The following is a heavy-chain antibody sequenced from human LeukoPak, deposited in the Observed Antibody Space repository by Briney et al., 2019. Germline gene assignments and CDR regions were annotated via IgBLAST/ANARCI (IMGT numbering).Heavy chain of an antibody. CDR1: GGSFSGYY. D-gene: IGHD2-2*01. CDR2: INHSGST. Sequence: SETLSLTCAVYGGSFSGYYWSWIRQPPGKGLEWIGEINHSGSTNYNPSLKSRVIISVDKSKNQFSLKLSSVTAADTAVYYCAREIVVVPAARGVDYWGQGTLVTVSS. V-gene: IGHV4-34*01. CDR3: AREIVVVPAARGVDY. J-gene: IGHJ4*02.